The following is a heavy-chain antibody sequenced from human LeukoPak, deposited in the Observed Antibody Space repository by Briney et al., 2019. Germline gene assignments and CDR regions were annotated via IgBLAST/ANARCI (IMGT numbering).Heavy chain of an antibody. J-gene: IGHJ6*02. V-gene: IGHV3-30*03. CDR2: ISYDGGNK. D-gene: IGHD2-15*01. CDR1: GSAFSRNG. Sequence: GGSLRLSCAASGSAFSRNGMHWVRQGPGKGLEWVAVISYDGGNKYYADSVKGRFTISRDNSKNTLYLQMNTLRAEDTAVYYCARDGDCSGGSCYFYYYGMDVWGQGTTVTVSS. CDR3: ARDGDCSGGSCYFYYYGMDV.